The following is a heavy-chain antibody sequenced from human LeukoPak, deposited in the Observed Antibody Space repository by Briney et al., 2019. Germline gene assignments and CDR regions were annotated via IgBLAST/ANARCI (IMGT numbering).Heavy chain of an antibody. V-gene: IGHV4-39*01. D-gene: IGHD3-10*01. J-gene: IGHJ4*02. CDR1: GGSISSSSYY. Sequence: PSETLSLTCTVSGGSISSSSYYWGWIRQPPGKELEWIASINYGGTTYYNPSLKSRVTISVDTSKNQFSLRLSSVNAADTAVYLCARYVLYGSGKYYFDYWGQGSLVTVSS. CDR3: ARYVLYGSGKYYFDY. CDR2: INYGGTT.